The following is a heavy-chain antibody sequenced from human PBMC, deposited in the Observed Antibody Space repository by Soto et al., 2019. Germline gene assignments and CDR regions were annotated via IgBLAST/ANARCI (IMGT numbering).Heavy chain of an antibody. CDR1: GGSISIYF. CDR3: ARLLLYDFWSGYYTRWFDP. Sequence: SETLSLTCTVSGGSISIYFWSWIRQPQGKGLEWIGYIYYSGSTNYNPSLKSRVTISVDTSKNQFSLKLSSVTAADTAVYYCARLLLYDFWSGYYTRWFDPWGQGTLVTVSS. J-gene: IGHJ5*02. CDR2: IYYSGST. D-gene: IGHD3-3*01. V-gene: IGHV4-59*08.